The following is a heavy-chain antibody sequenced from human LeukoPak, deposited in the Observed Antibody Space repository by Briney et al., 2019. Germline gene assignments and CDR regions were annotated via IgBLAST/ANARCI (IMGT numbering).Heavy chain of an antibody. Sequence: GGSLRLSCAASGFTFSDYYMSWIRQAPGKGLEWVSYISSSGSTIYYADSVTGRFTISRDNAKNSLYLQMNSLRAEDTAVYYCARGLNYDFWSGYGGALNYWGQGTLVTVSS. J-gene: IGHJ4*02. CDR1: GFTFSDYY. CDR3: ARGLNYDFWSGYGGALNY. D-gene: IGHD3-3*01. CDR2: ISSSGSTI. V-gene: IGHV3-11*01.